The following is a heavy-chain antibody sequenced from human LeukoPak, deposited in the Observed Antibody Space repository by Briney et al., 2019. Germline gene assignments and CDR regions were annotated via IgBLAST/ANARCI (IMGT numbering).Heavy chain of an antibody. D-gene: IGHD2-2*01. CDR3: ACPRVVPAAMPDY. CDR2: INPSSGGT. V-gene: IGHV1-2*02. J-gene: IGHJ4*02. CDR1: GYTFTGYY. Sequence: ASVKVSCKASGYTFTGYYMHWVRQAPGQGLEWMGWINPSSGGTNYAQKFQGRVTMTRDTSISTAYMELSRLRSDDTAVYYCACPRVVPAAMPDYWGQGTLVTVSS.